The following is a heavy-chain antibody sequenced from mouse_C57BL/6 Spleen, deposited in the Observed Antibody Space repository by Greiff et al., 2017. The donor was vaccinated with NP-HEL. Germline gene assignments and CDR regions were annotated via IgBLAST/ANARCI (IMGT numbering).Heavy chain of an antibody. D-gene: IGHD1-3*01. CDR3: AREKYFAY. Sequence: VQLQQSGAELVMPGASVKLSCKASGYTFTSYWMHWVKQRPGQGLEWIGEIDPSDSYTNYNQKFKGKSTLTVDKSSSTAYMQLSSLTSEDSAVYYCAREKYFAYWGQGTLVTVSA. CDR2: IDPSDSYT. CDR1: GYTFTSYW. J-gene: IGHJ3*01. V-gene: IGHV1-69*01.